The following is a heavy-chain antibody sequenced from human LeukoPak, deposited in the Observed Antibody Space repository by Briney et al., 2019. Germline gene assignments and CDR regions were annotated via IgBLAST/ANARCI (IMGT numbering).Heavy chain of an antibody. J-gene: IGHJ4*02. CDR2: INHSGST. CDR3: ARAILSGYPDS. D-gene: IGHD3-3*01. V-gene: IGHV4-34*01. CDR1: GGSFSGYD. Sequence: SETLSLTCAVYGGSFSGYDWSWIRRPPGKGLEWIGEINHSGSTNYNPSLKSRVTISLDTSKNQFSLKLSSVTAADTAVYYCARAILSGYPDSWGQGTLVTVSS.